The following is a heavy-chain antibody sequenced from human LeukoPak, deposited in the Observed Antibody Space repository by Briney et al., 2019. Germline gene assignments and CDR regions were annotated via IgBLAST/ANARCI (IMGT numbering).Heavy chain of an antibody. CDR3: ARQSYTSSWYFFDY. V-gene: IGHV4-59*08. Sequence: SETLSLTCNVSADSMSGYYWSWIRQPPGEGLEWIGDVYYSGTTNYNPSLKSRVTISVDTSKNQFSLDVSSVTAADTAVYHCARQSYTSSWYFFDYWGRGTLITVSS. CDR2: VYYSGTT. D-gene: IGHD6-13*01. CDR1: ADSMSGYY. J-gene: IGHJ4*02.